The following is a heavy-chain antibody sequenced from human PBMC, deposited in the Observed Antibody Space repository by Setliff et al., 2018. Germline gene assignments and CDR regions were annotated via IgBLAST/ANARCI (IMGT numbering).Heavy chain of an antibody. CDR3: VREGVDSRSSTDYRYYMDV. Sequence: GASVKVSCKASGGTFSNYDISWVRQAPGQGLEWMGGIIPIFGTTNYAQRFQGRVTITTDESTSTAYMELSNLRSEDTAVYYCVREGVDSRSSTDYRYYMDVWGKGTTVTVSS. D-gene: IGHD3-22*01. V-gene: IGHV1-69*05. CDR2: IIPIFGTT. J-gene: IGHJ6*03. CDR1: GGTFSNYD.